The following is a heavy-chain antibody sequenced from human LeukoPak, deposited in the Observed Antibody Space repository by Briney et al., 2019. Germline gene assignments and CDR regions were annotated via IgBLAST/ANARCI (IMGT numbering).Heavy chain of an antibody. CDR3: ARKDGDG. V-gene: IGHV4-4*07. CDR2: LSPSGTT. CDR1: GGSFGTYY. J-gene: IGHJ4*02. Sequence: SETLSLTCTVSGGSFGTYYWTWVRQSAGKGLEWIGRLSPSGTTNYSPSLKNRVSVSGDTSKRQFSLSLRSVTAADTAMYYCARKDGDGWGQGTLVTVSS. D-gene: IGHD5-24*01.